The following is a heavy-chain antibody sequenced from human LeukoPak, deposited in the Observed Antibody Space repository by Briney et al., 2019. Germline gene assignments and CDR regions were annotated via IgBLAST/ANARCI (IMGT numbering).Heavy chain of an antibody. CDR3: ARDYGSGSYRFDP. CDR2: ISSSSSYI. Sequence: GGPLRLSCAASGFTFSSYSMNWVRQAPGKGLEWVSSISSSSSYIYYADSVKGRFTISRDNAKNSLYLQMNSLRAEDTAVYYCARDYGSGSYRFDPWGQGTLVTVSS. J-gene: IGHJ5*02. CDR1: GFTFSSYS. V-gene: IGHV3-21*01. D-gene: IGHD3-10*01.